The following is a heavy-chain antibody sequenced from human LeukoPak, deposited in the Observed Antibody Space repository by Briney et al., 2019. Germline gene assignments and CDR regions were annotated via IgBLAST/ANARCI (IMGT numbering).Heavy chain of an antibody. CDR2: IYYSGST. D-gene: IGHD2-15*01. J-gene: IGHJ4*02. V-gene: IGHV4-59*08. Sequence: PSETLSLTCTVSGGSISSYYWSWIRQPPGKGLEWIGYIYYSGSTNYNPSLKSRVTISVDTSKNQLSLKLTSVTAADTAVYYCAAYCSGGSCYSDSDYWGQGTLVTVSS. CDR3: AAYCSGGSCYSDSDY. CDR1: GGSISSYY.